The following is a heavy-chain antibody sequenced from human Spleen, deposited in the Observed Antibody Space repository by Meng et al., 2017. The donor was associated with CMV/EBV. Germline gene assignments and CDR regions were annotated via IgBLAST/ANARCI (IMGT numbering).Heavy chain of an antibody. D-gene: IGHD3-3*01. J-gene: IGHJ4*02. CDR1: GFTFTGYD. Sequence: ASVKVSCKASGFTFTGYDINWVRQATGQGLEWMGWMNPNSGDTGYAQKFQGRVTLTRNTSINTAYMELRSLRSDDTAVYYCARDYDFWKNYLDYWGQGTLVTVSS. CDR3: ARDYDFWKNYLDY. CDR2: MNPNSGDT. V-gene: IGHV1-8*01.